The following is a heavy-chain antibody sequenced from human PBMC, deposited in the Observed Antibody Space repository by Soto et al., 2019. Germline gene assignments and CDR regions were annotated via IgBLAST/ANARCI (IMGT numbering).Heavy chain of an antibody. CDR2: INHSGST. V-gene: IGHV4-34*01. Sequence: SETLSLTCAVYGGSFSGYYWSWIRQPPGKGLEWIGEINHSGSTNYNPSLKSRVTISVDTSKNQFSLKLSSVTAADTAVYYCARYYDFWSGYYGKWFDPWGQGTLVTVSS. D-gene: IGHD3-3*01. CDR1: GGSFSGYY. CDR3: ARYYDFWSGYYGKWFDP. J-gene: IGHJ5*02.